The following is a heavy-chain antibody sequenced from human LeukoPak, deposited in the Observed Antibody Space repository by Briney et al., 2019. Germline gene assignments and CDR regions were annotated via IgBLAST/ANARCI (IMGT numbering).Heavy chain of an antibody. J-gene: IGHJ4*02. D-gene: IGHD6-19*01. CDR1: GGTFSSYA. Sequence: SVKVSCKASGGTFSSYAISWVRQAPGQGLDWMGGIIPIFGTANYAQKFQGRVTITTDESTSTAYMELSSLRSEDTAVYYCARRKLGIAVAGFDYWGQGTLVTVSS. CDR2: IIPIFGTA. CDR3: ARRKLGIAVAGFDY. V-gene: IGHV1-69*05.